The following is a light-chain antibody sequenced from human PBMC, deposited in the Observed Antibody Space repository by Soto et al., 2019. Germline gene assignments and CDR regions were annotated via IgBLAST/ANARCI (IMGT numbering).Light chain of an antibody. CDR1: QSLFYSSNNKDY. CDR2: WAS. CDR3: QQYFNPPWT. Sequence: DIVMTQSPDSLAVSLGERATINCKSSQSLFYSSNNKDYLAWYQQKPGQPPRLLIYWASTRESGVPERFSGRGSGTDFPLTVSSLQAEDVAVYYCQQYFNPPWTFGQGTKVEIK. J-gene: IGKJ1*01. V-gene: IGKV4-1*01.